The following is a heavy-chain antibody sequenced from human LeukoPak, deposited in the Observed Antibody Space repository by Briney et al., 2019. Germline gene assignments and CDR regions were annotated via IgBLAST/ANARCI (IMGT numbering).Heavy chain of an antibody. D-gene: IGHD1-14*01. J-gene: IGHJ4*02. CDR3: AKGSPSGIVFFDY. V-gene: IGHV3-23*01. CDR1: GFTFSSYA. Sequence: PGGSLRLSCAASGFTFSSYAMSWVRQAPGKGLEWVSAVSPDGGTTYYADSVKGRFTISRDNSKNTLYLQMNSLRAEDTAVYYCAKGSPSGIVFFDYWGQGTLVTVSS. CDR2: VSPDGGTT.